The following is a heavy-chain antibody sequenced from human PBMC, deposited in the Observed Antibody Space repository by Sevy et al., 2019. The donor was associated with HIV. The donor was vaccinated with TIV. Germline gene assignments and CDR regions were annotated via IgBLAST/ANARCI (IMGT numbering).Heavy chain of an antibody. D-gene: IGHD1-26*01. J-gene: IGHJ4*02. CDR1: GGSVSSGSYF. Sequence: SETLSLTWTVSGGSVSSGSYFWSWIRQPPGKGLEWIGYIHYSGSTNYNPSLESRVTISIDTSKNQFSLNLSSVTAADTAVYYCARDSGTYPYYFDYWGQGTLVTVSS. V-gene: IGHV4-61*01. CDR3: ARDSGTYPYYFDY. CDR2: IHYSGST.